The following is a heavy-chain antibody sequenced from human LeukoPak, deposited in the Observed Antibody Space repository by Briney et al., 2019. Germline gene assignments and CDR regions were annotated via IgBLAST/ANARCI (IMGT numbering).Heavy chain of an antibody. CDR2: IIPIFGTA. V-gene: IGHV1-69*13. CDR3: ARSSGGSCYSGEGCLHYYYMDV. D-gene: IGHD2-15*01. Sequence: WASVKVSCKASGGTFSSYAISWVRQAPGQGLEWMGGIIPIFGTANYAQKFQGRVTITADESTSTAYMELSSLRSEDTAVYYCARSSGGSCYSGEGCLHYYYMDVWGKGTTVTISS. J-gene: IGHJ6*03. CDR1: GGTFSSYA.